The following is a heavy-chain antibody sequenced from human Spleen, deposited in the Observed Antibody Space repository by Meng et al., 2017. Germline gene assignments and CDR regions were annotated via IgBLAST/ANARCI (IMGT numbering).Heavy chain of an antibody. V-gene: IGHV4-59*01. CDR3: ARVKGYSYGGVDY. D-gene: IGHD5-18*01. J-gene: IGHJ4*02. CDR2: IYYSGST. Sequence: SETLSLTCTVSGGSISSYYWSWIRQPPGKGLEWIGYIYYSGSTNYNPSLKSRVTISVDTSKNQFSLKLRSVTAADTAVYYCARVKGYSYGGVDYWGQGTLVTVSS. CDR1: GGSISSYY.